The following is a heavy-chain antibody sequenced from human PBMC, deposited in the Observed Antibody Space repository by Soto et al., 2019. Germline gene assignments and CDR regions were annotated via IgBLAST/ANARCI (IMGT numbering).Heavy chain of an antibody. D-gene: IGHD3-16*01. CDR2: IKEDGSEK. CDR3: ARGAGIGDY. J-gene: IGHJ4*02. Sequence: DVQLLESGGGLAQPGGSLRLSCAASGFTFSSYSMNWVRQAPGKGLEWLANIKEDGSEKYYVDSVKGRFTISRDNAKNSLYLQVNGLRAEDTAVYYCARGAGIGDYWGQGTLVTVSS. V-gene: IGHV3-7*04. CDR1: GFTFSSYS.